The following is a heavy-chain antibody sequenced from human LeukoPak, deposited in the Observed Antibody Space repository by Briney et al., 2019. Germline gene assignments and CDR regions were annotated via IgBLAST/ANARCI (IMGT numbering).Heavy chain of an antibody. Sequence: SETLSLTCTVSGGSVSSGSYYWRWLRQPPGKGLEWIGYIYYSGISNYNPSLKSRVTMSVDMSKNQFSLKLSAVTAADTAIYYCAREEVGASPGGYWGQGTLVTVSS. J-gene: IGHJ4*02. CDR3: AREEVGASPGGY. V-gene: IGHV4-61*01. CDR1: GGSVSSGSYY. CDR2: IYYSGIS. D-gene: IGHD1-26*01.